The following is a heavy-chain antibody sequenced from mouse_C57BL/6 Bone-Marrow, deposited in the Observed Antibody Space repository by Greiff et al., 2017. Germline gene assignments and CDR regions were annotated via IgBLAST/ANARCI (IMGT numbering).Heavy chain of an antibody. CDR3: ATYYYGSFYAMDY. CDR2: IWGVGST. V-gene: IGHV2-6*01. Sequence: VKVVESGPGLVAPSQSLSITCTVSGFSLTSYGVDWVRQSPGKGLEWLGVIWGVGSTNYNSALKSRLSIRKDNSNSQVFLKMNSLQTYDTAMYYCATYYYGSFYAMDYWGQGTSVTVSS. J-gene: IGHJ4*01. CDR1: GFSLTSYG. D-gene: IGHD1-1*01.